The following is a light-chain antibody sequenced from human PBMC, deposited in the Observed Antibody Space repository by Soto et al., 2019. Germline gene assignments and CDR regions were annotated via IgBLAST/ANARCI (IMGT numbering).Light chain of an antibody. J-gene: IGKJ5*01. V-gene: IGKV3-11*01. Sequence: EMVLTQSPGTLSLSPGGRATLSCRASQSLSNNIYLAWYQQKPGQAPRLLIYDASNRATGIPARFSGSGSGTDFTLTISSLEPEDFAVYYCQQRSNWPGTFGQGTRLEIK. CDR3: QQRSNWPGT. CDR1: QSLSNNIY. CDR2: DAS.